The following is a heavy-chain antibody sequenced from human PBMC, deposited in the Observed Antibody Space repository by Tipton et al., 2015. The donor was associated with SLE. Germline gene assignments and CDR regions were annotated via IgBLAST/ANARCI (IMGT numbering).Heavy chain of an antibody. J-gene: IGHJ4*02. V-gene: IGHV1-18*01. D-gene: IGHD2-15*01. CDR3: ARDPVGYCSGGSCYSIDY. CDR1: GGTFSSYA. Sequence: QSGAEVKKPGSSVKVSCKASGGTFSSYAISWVRQAPGQGLQWMGWISADNGNTKYAQKLQGRVTMTTDTSTSTAYMELRSLRSDDTAVYYCARDPVGYCSGGSCYSIDYWGQGTLVTVSS. CDR2: ISADNGNT.